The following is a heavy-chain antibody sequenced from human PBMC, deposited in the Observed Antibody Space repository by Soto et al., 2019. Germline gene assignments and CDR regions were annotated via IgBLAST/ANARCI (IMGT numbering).Heavy chain of an antibody. D-gene: IGHD2-21*02. J-gene: IGHJ5*02. CDR2: IFSSGST. Sequence: SEALSLTCTVSGGSITYYSWVWIRQPAGKGLEWIGRIFSSGSTNYNPSLKGRITMSLDTSKNQFSLKLNSATATDTAVYFCARDQGVVVTADNWFDPWGQGILVTVSS. CDR1: GGSITYYS. CDR3: ARDQGVVVTADNWFDP. V-gene: IGHV4-4*07.